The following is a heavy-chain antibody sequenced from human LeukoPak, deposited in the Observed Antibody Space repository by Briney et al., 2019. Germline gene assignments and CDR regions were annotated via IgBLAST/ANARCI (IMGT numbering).Heavy chain of an antibody. J-gene: IGHJ5*02. CDR2: ISSSSTYK. D-gene: IGHD3-22*01. CDR3: ARDYYDSSGSSWFDP. Sequence: GGSLRLSCAASGFTLSNAWMNWVRQTPGKGLEWVSSISSSSTYKYYADSVKGRFTISRDNAKNSLYLQMNSLRAADTAMYYCARDYYDSSGSSWFDPWGQGTLVAVSS. V-gene: IGHV3-21*01. CDR1: GFTLSNAW.